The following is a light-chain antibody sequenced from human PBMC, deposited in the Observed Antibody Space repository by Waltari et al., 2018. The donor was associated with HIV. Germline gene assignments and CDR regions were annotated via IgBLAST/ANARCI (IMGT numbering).Light chain of an antibody. J-gene: IGLJ3*02. CDR1: SSTLGAGYA. CDR3: QSYDSSLSGSWV. Sequence: QSVLTQPPSVSGAPGQRVTISCTRSSSTLGAGYAVHWYQQLPGTAPNLLIYGNSNRPSGVPDRFSGSKSGTSASLAITGLQAEDEADYYCQSYDSSLSGSWVFGGGTKLTVL. V-gene: IGLV1-40*01. CDR2: GNS.